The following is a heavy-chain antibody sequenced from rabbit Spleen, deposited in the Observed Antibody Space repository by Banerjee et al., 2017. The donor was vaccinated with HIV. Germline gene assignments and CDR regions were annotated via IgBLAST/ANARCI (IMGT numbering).Heavy chain of an antibody. Sequence: QSLEESGGDLVKPGASLTLTCTASGFDFSRYYMCWVRQAPGKGLEWIGCIYTGSDRTYYASWAKGRFTISKTSSTTVTLQMTSLTAADTATYFCARSYYRYGEGIYAHDLWGQGTLVTVS. J-gene: IGHJ3*01. D-gene: IGHD6-1*01. CDR2: IYTGSDRT. V-gene: IGHV1S40*01. CDR3: ARSYYRYGEGIYAHDL. CDR1: GFDFSRYY.